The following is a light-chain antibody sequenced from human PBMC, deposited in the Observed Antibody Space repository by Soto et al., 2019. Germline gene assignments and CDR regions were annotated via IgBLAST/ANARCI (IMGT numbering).Light chain of an antibody. CDR3: QQSYSAPRT. CDR2: AAS. CDR1: QSISSY. V-gene: IGKV1-39*01. Sequence: DIQMTQSPSSLSASVGDRVTITCRASQSISSYLNWYQQKPGKAPKLLIYAASSLQSGVPSRFSGSGSGTDLTLTINSLQPEDFATYYCQQSYSAPRTFGQGTKVDIK. J-gene: IGKJ1*01.